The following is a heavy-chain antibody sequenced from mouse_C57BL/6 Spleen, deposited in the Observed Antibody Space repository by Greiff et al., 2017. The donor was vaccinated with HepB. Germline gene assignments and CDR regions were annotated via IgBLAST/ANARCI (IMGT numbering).Heavy chain of an antibody. V-gene: IGHV1-80*01. J-gene: IGHJ2*01. CDR2: IYPGDGDT. CDR1: GFAFSSYW. D-gene: IGHD4-1*01. Sequence: LQESGAELVKPGASVKISCKASGFAFSSYWMNWVQQRPGKGLEWIGLIYPGDGDTNYNGKFKGKATLTADKSSSTAYMQLSSLTSEDSAVYFCARSDLGSGYWGQGTTLTVST. CDR3: ARSDLGSGY.